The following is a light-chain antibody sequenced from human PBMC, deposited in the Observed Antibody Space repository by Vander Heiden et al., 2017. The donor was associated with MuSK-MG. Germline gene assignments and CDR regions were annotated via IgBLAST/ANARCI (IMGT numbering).Light chain of an antibody. Sequence: DIQMTQSPSTLSASVGDRVTITCRASQSISRWLAWYQQKPGRVPKLLIFDASTWGDGVPSRFSGSGSGTDFTLTISSRQPEDFATYYCQQDDSSWTFGQGTKVEIK. V-gene: IGKV1-5*01. CDR3: QQDDSSWT. CDR1: QSISRW. J-gene: IGKJ1*01. CDR2: DAS.